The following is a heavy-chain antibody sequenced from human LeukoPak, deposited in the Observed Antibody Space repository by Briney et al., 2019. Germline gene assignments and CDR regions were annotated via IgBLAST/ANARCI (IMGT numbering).Heavy chain of an antibody. J-gene: IGHJ4*02. CDR3: ARDSQHLNFDH. CDR1: GFTFSNYW. D-gene: IGHD3-3*02. Sequence: GGSLRLSCAASGFTFSNYWMNWVRQAPGKGLKWVANIKEDGSEKYYVDSVKGRFTISRDNAKNSLYLQMDSLRAEDTAVYYCARDSQHLNFDHWGQGTLVTVSS. CDR2: IKEDGSEK. V-gene: IGHV3-7*04.